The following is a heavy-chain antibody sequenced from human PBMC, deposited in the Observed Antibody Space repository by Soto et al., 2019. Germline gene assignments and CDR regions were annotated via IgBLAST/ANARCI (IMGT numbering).Heavy chain of an antibody. V-gene: IGHV4-30-4*01. CDR1: GGSISSGDYY. J-gene: IGHJ6*02. D-gene: IGHD3-22*01. Sequence: QVQLQESGPGLVKPSQTLSLTCTVSGGSISSGDYYWRWIRQPPGKGLEWIGYIYYSGSTYYNPSLKSRVTISVDTSKNQFSLKLSSVTAADTAVYYCARARDYYDSSGYYYYYGMDVWGQGTTVTVSS. CDR3: ARARDYYDSSGYYYYYGMDV. CDR2: IYYSGST.